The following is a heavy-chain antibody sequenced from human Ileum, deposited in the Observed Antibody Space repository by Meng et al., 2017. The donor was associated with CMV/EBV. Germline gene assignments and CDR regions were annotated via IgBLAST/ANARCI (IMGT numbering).Heavy chain of an antibody. D-gene: IGHD1-7*01. Sequence: CATSGFTFSIYGMDWVRQVPGKGLVWVGRIKSDESETIYAHSVKGRFTISRDNAKNVLYLLMNSLTVEDTAVYYCSRQWNYDDPFDYWGQGTLVTVSS. CDR3: SRQWNYDDPFDY. J-gene: IGHJ4*01. CDR2: IKSDESET. V-gene: IGHV3-74*01. CDR1: GFTFSIYG.